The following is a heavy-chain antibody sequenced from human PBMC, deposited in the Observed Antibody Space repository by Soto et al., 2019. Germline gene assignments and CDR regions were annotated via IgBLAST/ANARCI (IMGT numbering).Heavy chain of an antibody. D-gene: IGHD6-13*01. V-gene: IGHV3-15*07. CDR2: IKSKTDGGTT. CDR3: TTDVSSSWYDPYYYYYYGMDV. CDR1: GFTFSNAW. Sequence: SLRLSCAASGFTFSNAWMNWVRQAPGKGLEWVGRIKSKTDGGTTDYAAPVKGRFTISRDDSKNTLYLQMNSLKTEDTAVYYCTTDVSSSWYDPYYYYYYGMDVWGQGTTVTVSS. J-gene: IGHJ6*02.